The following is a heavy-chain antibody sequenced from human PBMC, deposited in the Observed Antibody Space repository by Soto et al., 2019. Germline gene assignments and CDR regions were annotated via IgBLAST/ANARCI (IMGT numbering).Heavy chain of an antibody. V-gene: IGHV3-15*07. CDR1: SVSNAW. CDR2: IKSKTDGGTT. D-gene: IGHD6-13*01. Sequence: SVSNAWMNWVRQAPGKGLEWVGRIKSKTDGGTTDYAAPVNGRFTISRDDSKNTLYLQMNSLKTEDTAVYYCTVAVDSSWYGVRGWGKGTLVTVS. J-gene: IGHJ4*02. CDR3: TVAVDSSWYGVRG.